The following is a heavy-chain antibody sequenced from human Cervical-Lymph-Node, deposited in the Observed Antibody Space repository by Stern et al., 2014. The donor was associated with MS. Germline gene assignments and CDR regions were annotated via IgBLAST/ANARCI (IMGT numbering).Heavy chain of an antibody. CDR2: IYYRGTT. D-gene: IGHD2-21*01. CDR3: VRLQAEMAEPYFFDT. V-gene: IGHV4-61*08. CDR1: GDAISGGFY. J-gene: IGHJ5*02. Sequence: QVQLQESGPGLVKPSETLSLTCTVSGDAISGGFYWSWIRQSPVKGLEWIGYIYYRGTTKYNPSLTSRVTLSVDTSRNQFSLTLTSVTAADTAVYYCVRLQAEMAEPYFFDTWGQGTLITVSS.